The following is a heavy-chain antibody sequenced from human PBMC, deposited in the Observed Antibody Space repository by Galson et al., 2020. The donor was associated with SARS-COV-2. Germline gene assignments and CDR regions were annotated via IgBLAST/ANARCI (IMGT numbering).Heavy chain of an antibody. D-gene: IGHD3-22*01. CDR2: IGGSGGST. J-gene: IGHJ4*02. CDR1: GFTFSNYA. Sequence: GGSLRLSCAASGFTFSNYAMSWVRQAPGKGLEWVSAIGGSGGSTYYADSVKGRFTISRDNSKNTLYLPMNSLRAEDTAVYYCAKRDDSSGYPYYFDYWGQGTLVTVSS. CDR3: AKRDDSSGYPYYFDY. V-gene: IGHV3-23*01.